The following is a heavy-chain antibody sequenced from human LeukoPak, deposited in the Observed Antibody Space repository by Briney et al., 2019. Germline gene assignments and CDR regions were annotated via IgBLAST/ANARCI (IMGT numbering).Heavy chain of an antibody. Sequence: SQTLSLTCAISGDSVSSNNGAWNWIRQSPSRGLEWLGRTYYRSKWYNDYAVSMKGRITINPDTSKNQFSLQLNSVTPEDTAVYYCARDAGSSGWYTFDYWGQGTLVTVSS. CDR2: TYYRSKWYN. V-gene: IGHV6-1*01. CDR3: ARDAGSSGWYTFDY. J-gene: IGHJ4*02. CDR1: GDSVSSNNGA. D-gene: IGHD6-19*01.